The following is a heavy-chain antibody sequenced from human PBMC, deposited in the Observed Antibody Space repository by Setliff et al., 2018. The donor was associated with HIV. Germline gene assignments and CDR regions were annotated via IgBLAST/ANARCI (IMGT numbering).Heavy chain of an antibody. J-gene: IGHJ4*02. Sequence: PGGSLRLSCAASGLTDTYNYMHWVRQAPGNGLEWVAVIASHGNWHDYAASVKGRFTISRDTSRNTLYLQMNSLRVEDSALYYCARENNFDYWGQGTLVTVSS. V-gene: IGHV3-30*03. CDR1: GLTDTYNY. CDR2: IASHGNWH. CDR3: ARENNFDY.